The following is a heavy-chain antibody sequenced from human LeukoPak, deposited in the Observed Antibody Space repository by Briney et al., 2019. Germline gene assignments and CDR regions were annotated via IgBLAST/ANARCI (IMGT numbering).Heavy chain of an antibody. J-gene: IGHJ4*02. Sequence: SETLSLTCTVSGGSVSSYHWSWIRQPPGKGLEWIGYIHYSGTTNYDPSLKSRVTISLDTSKKQFSLILSSVTAADTAVYYCARLKAVTGTSDYFDYWGQGILVTASS. CDR2: IHYSGTT. CDR3: ARLKAVTGTSDYFDY. CDR1: GGSVSSYH. V-gene: IGHV4-59*02. D-gene: IGHD6-19*01.